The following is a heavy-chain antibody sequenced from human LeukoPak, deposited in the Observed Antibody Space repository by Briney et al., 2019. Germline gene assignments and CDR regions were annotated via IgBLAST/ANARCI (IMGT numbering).Heavy chain of an antibody. CDR1: GGSISSSSYY. Sequence: SETLSLTCTVSGGSISSSSYYWGWIRQPPGKGLEWIGSIYYSGSTYYNPSLKSRVTISVDTSKNQFSLKLSSVTAADTAVYYCARDVLNWFDPWGQGTLVTVSS. CDR2: IYYSGST. J-gene: IGHJ5*02. V-gene: IGHV4-39*07. D-gene: IGHD2-8*02. CDR3: ARDVLNWFDP.